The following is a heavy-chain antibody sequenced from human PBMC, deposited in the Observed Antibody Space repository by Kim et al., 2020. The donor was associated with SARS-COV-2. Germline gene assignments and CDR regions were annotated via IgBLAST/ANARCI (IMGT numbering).Heavy chain of an antibody. CDR1: GFTFGDYA. CDR2: ISWNSGSI. J-gene: IGHJ4*02. V-gene: IGHV3-9*01. CDR3: AKGEPRTELSQLTPANY. Sequence: GGSLRLSCAASGFTFGDYAMHWVRQAPGKGLEWVSGISWNSGSIGYADSVKGRFTISRDNAKNSLYLQMNSLRAEDTALYYCAKGEPRTELSQLTPANYWGQGTLVTVSS. D-gene: IGHD3-10*01.